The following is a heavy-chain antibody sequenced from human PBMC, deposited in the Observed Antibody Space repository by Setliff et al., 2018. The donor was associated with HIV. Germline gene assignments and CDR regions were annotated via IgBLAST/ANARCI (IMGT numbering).Heavy chain of an antibody. CDR2: IKQDGSEK. V-gene: IGHV3-7*05. Sequence: GGSLRLSCAASGFTSSTYWMSWVRQAPGKGLEWVANIKQDGSEKNYMDSVKGRFTISRDNAKNSLYPQMNSLRVEDTDVYYCATDCAVVGGTGSLDSWGQGTLVTVSS. D-gene: IGHD1-26*01. J-gene: IGHJ4*02. CDR1: GFTSSTYW. CDR3: ATDCAVVGGTGSLDS.